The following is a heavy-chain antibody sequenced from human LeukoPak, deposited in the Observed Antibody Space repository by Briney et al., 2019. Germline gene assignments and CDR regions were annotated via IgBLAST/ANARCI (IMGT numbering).Heavy chain of an antibody. D-gene: IGHD3-22*01. CDR2: INTNTGNP. Sequence: GAPVKVSRKASGYIFTSYALNWVRQAPGQGLEWMGWINTNTGNPTYAQGFTGRFVFSLDTSVSTAYLHIFSLKAEDIAVYYCVSGYSNGYSNRFDPWGQGTLVTVSS. CDR3: VSGYSNGYSNRFDP. V-gene: IGHV7-4-1*01. J-gene: IGHJ5*02. CDR1: GYIFTSYA.